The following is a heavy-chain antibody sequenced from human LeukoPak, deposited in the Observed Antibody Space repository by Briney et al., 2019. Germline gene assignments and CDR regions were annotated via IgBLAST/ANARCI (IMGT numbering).Heavy chain of an antibody. CDR1: GATISSYY. CDR2: IYYSGSI. D-gene: IGHD3-22*01. V-gene: IGHV4-59*01. CDR3: ARENPSGYYNRPIDY. J-gene: IGHJ4*02. Sequence: SETLSLTCTVSGATISSYYWSWIRQPPGKGLQWIGDIYYSGSIKYNPSLKSRVTMSVDTSKNQFSLKLSSVTAADTAIYYCARENPSGYYNRPIDYWGQGTLVTVSS.